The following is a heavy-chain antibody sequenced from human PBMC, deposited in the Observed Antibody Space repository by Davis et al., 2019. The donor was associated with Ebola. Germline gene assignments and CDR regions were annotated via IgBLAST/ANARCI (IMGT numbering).Heavy chain of an antibody. CDR2: INPNSGNT. D-gene: IGHD6-19*01. Sequence: ASVKVSCKASGYTFTSYDINWVRQATGQGLEWMGWINPNSGNTGYAQKFQGRVTITRNTSISTAYMELSSLRSEDTAVYYCAREGWFGYYYYGMDVWGQGTTVTVSS. CDR1: GYTFTSYD. J-gene: IGHJ6*02. CDR3: AREGWFGYYYYGMDV. V-gene: IGHV1-8*03.